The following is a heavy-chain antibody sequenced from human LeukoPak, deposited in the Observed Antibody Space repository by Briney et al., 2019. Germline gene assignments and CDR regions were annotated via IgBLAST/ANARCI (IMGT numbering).Heavy chain of an antibody. J-gene: IGHJ5*02. CDR2: IYHSGST. Sequence: SETLSLTCAVSGGSISSSNWWSWVRQPPGKGLEWIGEIYHSGSTNYNPSLKSRVTISVDKSKNQFSLKLSSVTAADTAVYYCARVVGGDYSSSPSGFDPWGQGTLVTVSS. CDR1: GGSISSSNW. D-gene: IGHD6-13*01. V-gene: IGHV4-4*02. CDR3: ARVVGGDYSSSPSGFDP.